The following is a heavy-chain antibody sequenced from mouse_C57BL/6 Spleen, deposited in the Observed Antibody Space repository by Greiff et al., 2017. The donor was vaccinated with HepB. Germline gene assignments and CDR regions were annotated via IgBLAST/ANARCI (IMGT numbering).Heavy chain of an antibody. V-gene: IGHV1-64*01. Sequence: QVQLQQPGAELVKPGASVKLSCKASGYTFTSYWMHWVKQRPGQGLEWIGMIHPNSGSTNYNEKFKSKATLTVDKSSSTAYMQLSSLTSEDSAVYYCPITTVVGYFDYWGQGTTLTVSS. D-gene: IGHD1-1*01. CDR1: GYTFTSYW. J-gene: IGHJ2*01. CDR2: IHPNSGST. CDR3: PITTVVGYFDY.